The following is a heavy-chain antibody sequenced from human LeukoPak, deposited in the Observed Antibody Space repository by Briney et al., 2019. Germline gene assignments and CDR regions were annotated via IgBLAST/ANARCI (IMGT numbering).Heavy chain of an antibody. CDR2: ISSSSSYI. J-gene: IGHJ4*02. D-gene: IGHD6-19*01. V-gene: IGHV3-21*01. CDR3: TRGAGTGWRFDS. CDR1: GFTFTSYG. Sequence: GGSLRLSCAASGFTFTSYGMTWVRQAPGKGLEWVSSISSSSSYIYYSDSVKGRFTISRDNAKNSLYLQMNSLKADDTAVYYCTRGAGTGWRFDSWGQGTLVTVTS.